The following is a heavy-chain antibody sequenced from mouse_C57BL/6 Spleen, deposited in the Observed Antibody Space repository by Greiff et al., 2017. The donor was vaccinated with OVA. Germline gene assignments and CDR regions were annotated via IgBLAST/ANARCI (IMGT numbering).Heavy chain of an antibody. CDR2: ISYDGSN. CDR1: GYSITSGYY. V-gene: IGHV3-6*01. D-gene: IGHD2-4*01. CDR3: AREGIYYDYDEGGN. J-gene: IGHJ3*01. Sequence: ESGPGLVKPSQSLSLTCSVTGYSITSGYYWNWIRQFPGNKLEWMGYISYDGSNNYNPSLKNRISITRDTSKNQFFLKLNSVTTEDTATYYCAREGIYYDYDEGGNWGQGTLVTVSA.